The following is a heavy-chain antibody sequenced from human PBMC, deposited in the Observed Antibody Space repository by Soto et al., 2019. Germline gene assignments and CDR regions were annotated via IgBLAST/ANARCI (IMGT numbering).Heavy chain of an antibody. Sequence: QVQLVQSGAEVKWPGASVKVSCKASGHTFTSYGIVWVRQAPGQGLEWMGGISGNNGNTKYAQKYQGRDTMTKDTSTNTAYLELRSLRSDDTAVYYCARERGYDYLWGSYRPFEEWGQGTLVTVSS. CDR2: ISGNNGNT. D-gene: IGHD3-16*02. V-gene: IGHV1-18*04. CDR3: ARERGYDYLWGSYRPFEE. J-gene: IGHJ4*02. CDR1: GHTFTSYG.